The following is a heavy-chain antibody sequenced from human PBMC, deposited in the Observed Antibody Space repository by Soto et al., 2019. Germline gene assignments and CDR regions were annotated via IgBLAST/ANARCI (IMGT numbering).Heavy chain of an antibody. J-gene: IGHJ4*02. CDR3: AKDPKATGTHY. CDR2: ITYDGSNK. Sequence: QVQLVESGGGVVQPGRSLRLSCAASGFIISSYGMHWVRQAPGKGLEWVAVITYDGSNKYYADSVKGRFSISRDNSRNRLYLQMYSLRPEDTAVYYCAKDPKATGTHYCGRGTLVTVSS. CDR1: GFIISSYG. D-gene: IGHD1-1*01. V-gene: IGHV3-30*18.